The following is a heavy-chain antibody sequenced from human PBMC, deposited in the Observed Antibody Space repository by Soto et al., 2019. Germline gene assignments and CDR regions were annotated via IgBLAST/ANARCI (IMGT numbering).Heavy chain of an antibody. V-gene: IGHV3-23*01. CDR3: AKDVGGTIFGVVIIRGGYFDY. CDR2: ISGSGGST. Sequence: EVQLLESGGGLVQPGGSLRLSCAASGFTFSSYAMSWVRQAPGKGLEWVSAISGSGGSTYYADSVKGRFTISRDNSKNPLYLQMNSLRAEDTAVYYCAKDVGGTIFGVVIIRGGYFDYWGQGTLVTVSS. D-gene: IGHD3-3*01. J-gene: IGHJ4*02. CDR1: GFTFSSYA.